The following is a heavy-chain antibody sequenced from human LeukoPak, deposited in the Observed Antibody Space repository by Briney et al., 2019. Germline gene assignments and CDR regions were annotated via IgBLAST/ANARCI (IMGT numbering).Heavy chain of an antibody. CDR1: GGSISSGGYY. Sequence: PSQTLSLTCTVSGGSISSGGYYWSWIRQPRGKGLEWIGYIYHSGSTYYNPYLKSRVTISVDRSKNQFSLKLSSVTAADTAVYYCARQATSQRIAAAGSNWFDPWGQGTLVTVSS. CDR2: IYHSGST. V-gene: IGHV4-30-2*01. D-gene: IGHD6-13*01. CDR3: ARQATSQRIAAAGSNWFDP. J-gene: IGHJ5*02.